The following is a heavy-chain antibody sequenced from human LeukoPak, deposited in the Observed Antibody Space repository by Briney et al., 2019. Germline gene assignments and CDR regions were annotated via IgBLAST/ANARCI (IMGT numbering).Heavy chain of an antibody. CDR1: GGTFNRYA. V-gene: IGHV1-69*06. J-gene: IGHJ5*02. CDR2: IIPMFDTA. Sequence: VASVKVSCKASGGTFNRYAISWVRQAPGQGLEWMGGIIPMFDTANYAQRFQGRLTITADKSTSTGYMELSSLTSEDTAVYYCARNVYREDWFDPWGQGTLVTVSS. D-gene: IGHD5-18*01. CDR3: ARNVYREDWFDP.